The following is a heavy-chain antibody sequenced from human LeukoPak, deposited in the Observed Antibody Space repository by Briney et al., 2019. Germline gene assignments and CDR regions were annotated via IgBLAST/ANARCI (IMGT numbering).Heavy chain of an antibody. Sequence: GGSLRLSCAASGFTFSNAWLIWVRQAPGKGLEWVGRIKSKTDGRTTDYAAPVKGRFTISRDDSKNTLYLQMNSLKTEDTAVYYCTTEYYYDSSGYYYKGYWGQGTLVTVSS. J-gene: IGHJ4*02. CDR2: IKSKTDGRTT. V-gene: IGHV3-15*01. CDR3: TTEYYYDSSGYYYKGY. D-gene: IGHD3-22*01. CDR1: GFTFSNAW.